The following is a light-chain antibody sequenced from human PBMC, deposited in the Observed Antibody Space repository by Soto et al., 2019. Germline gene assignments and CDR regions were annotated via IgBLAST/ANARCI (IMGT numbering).Light chain of an antibody. J-gene: IGKJ1*01. Sequence: EIVLTQSPATLSLSPGERATLSCRASQGVNNYLAWYQQKPGRAPRLLIYDASIRPTGIPARFSGSGSGTDFTLTISYLEPEDFAVYYCQQRSNWPPTFGQGTKVDI. CDR1: QGVNNY. CDR3: QQRSNWPPT. V-gene: IGKV3-11*01. CDR2: DAS.